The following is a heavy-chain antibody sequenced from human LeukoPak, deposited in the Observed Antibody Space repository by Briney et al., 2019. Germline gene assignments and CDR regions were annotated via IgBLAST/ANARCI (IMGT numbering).Heavy chain of an antibody. Sequence: GGSLRPSCAASGFTFSNAWMSWVRQAPGKGLEWVGRIKSKTDGGTTDYAAPVKGRFTISRDDSKNTLYLQMNSLKTEDTAVYYCTTDPPVTLPNDAFDIWGQGTMVTVSS. CDR3: TTDPPVTLPNDAFDI. J-gene: IGHJ3*02. CDR1: GFTFSNAW. V-gene: IGHV3-15*01. D-gene: IGHD4-17*01. CDR2: IKSKTDGGTT.